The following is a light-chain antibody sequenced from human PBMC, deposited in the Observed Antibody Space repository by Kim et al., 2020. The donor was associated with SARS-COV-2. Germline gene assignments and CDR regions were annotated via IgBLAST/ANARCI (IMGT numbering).Light chain of an antibody. CDR1: QSLRHNY. CDR3: QQYSDSLWT. Sequence: EIGLTQSPGTLSLSPGERATLSCRASQSLRHNYLAWYQQKPGQAPRLLIFSASSRFAGVPDRFSGSVSGTDFTLTISRMEPEDFAVYYCQQYSDSLWTFGHGTKVDIK. V-gene: IGKV3-20*01. CDR2: SAS. J-gene: IGKJ1*01.